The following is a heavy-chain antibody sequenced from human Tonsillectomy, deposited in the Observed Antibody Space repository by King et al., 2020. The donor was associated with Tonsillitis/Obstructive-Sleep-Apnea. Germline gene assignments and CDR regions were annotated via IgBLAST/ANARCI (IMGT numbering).Heavy chain of an antibody. CDR1: GGSISSSSYY. CDR2: IYYSGST. Sequence: QLQESGPGLVKPSETLSLTCTVSGGSISSSSYYWGWIRQPPGKGLEWIGSIYYSGSTYYNPSLKSRVTISVDTSKNQFSLKLSSVTAADTAVYYCASSNCSSTSCHFGWYNWFDPWGQGTLVTVSS. J-gene: IGHJ5*02. V-gene: IGHV4-39*01. D-gene: IGHD2-2*01. CDR3: ASSNCSSTSCHFGWYNWFDP.